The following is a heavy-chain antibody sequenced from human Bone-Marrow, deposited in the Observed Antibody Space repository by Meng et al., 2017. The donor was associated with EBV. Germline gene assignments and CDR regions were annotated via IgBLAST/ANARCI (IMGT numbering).Heavy chain of an antibody. D-gene: IGHD2-15*01. CDR2: IYHSGST. Sequence: QGPAPRSGPGLVKPSGTLSRTCAASGGSISTRNAWSWVRQPPGKGLEWIGEIYHSGSTSYNPSLKSRVTILVDKSKNQFSLKLTSVNAADTAVYYCTRTSCSGDNCYALDTWGQGTLVTVSS. CDR3: TRTSCSGDNCYALDT. CDR1: GGSISTRNA. J-gene: IGHJ5*02. V-gene: IGHV4-4*02.